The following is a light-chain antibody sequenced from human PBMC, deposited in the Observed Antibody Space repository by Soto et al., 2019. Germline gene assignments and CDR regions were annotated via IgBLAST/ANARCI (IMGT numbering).Light chain of an antibody. Sequence: EIVLTQSPGTLSLSPGERATLSCRATQSVSSSYLAWYQQKPGQAPRLLIHGASSRATGFPDRFSGSGSGTDFTLTISRLEPEDFAVYYCQQYDDSSVTFGQGTKVDIK. CDR1: QSVSSSY. V-gene: IGKV3-20*01. CDR3: QQYDDSSVT. J-gene: IGKJ1*01. CDR2: GAS.